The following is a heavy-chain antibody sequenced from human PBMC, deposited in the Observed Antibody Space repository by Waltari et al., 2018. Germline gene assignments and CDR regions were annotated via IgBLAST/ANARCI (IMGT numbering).Heavy chain of an antibody. CDR1: GGSISSSSYY. V-gene: IGHV4-39*07. J-gene: IGHJ4*02. CDR2: IYYSGST. Sequence: QLQLQESGPGLVKPSETLSLTCTVSGGSISSSSYYWGWLRPPPGKGLEWIGSIYYSGSTYYNPSLKSRVTISVDTSKNQFSLKLSSVTAADTAVYYCARTTYYYDSSGYYYFDYWGQGTLVTVSS. D-gene: IGHD3-22*01. CDR3: ARTTYYYDSSGYYYFDY.